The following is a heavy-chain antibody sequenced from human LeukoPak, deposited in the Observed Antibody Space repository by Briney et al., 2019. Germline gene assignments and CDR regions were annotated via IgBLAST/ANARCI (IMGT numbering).Heavy chain of an antibody. Sequence: PGGSLRLSCAASGFTFSSYGMHWVRQAPGKGLEWVAVISYDGSNKYYADSVKGRFTISRDNPKNTLYLQMNSLRAEDTAVYYCAKANDTAIDYWGQGTLVTVSS. CDR1: GFTFSSYG. D-gene: IGHD5-18*01. CDR2: ISYDGSNK. J-gene: IGHJ4*02. CDR3: AKANDTAIDY. V-gene: IGHV3-30*18.